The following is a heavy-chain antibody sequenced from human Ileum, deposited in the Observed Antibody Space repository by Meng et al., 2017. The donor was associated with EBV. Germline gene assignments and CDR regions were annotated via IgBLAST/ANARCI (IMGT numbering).Heavy chain of an antibody. V-gene: IGHV2-5*02. D-gene: IGHD5-18*01. CDR1: GLSLSTSGVG. CDR2: IYWDDDK. J-gene: IGHJ5*02. CDR3: AHLAWIQLWCLDT. Sequence: QITLKESGPTLVKPXXTLTLTCPFSGLSLSTSGVGVGWIRQPPGKALEWLALIYWDDDKRYSPSLKRRLTITKDTSKNQVVLTMPNMDPVDTATYYCAHLAWIQLWCLDTWGQGTLVTVSS.